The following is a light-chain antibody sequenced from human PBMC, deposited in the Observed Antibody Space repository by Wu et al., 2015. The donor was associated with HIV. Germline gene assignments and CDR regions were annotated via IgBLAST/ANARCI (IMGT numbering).Light chain of an antibody. J-gene: IGKJ2*01. CDR1: QTVGSN. CDR2: GAS. V-gene: IGKV3-20*01. Sequence: EIVMTQSPATLSVSPGERATLSCRASQTVGSNLAWYQQKPGQAPRLLLYGASSRATGIPDRFSGSGSGTDFTLTISRLEPEDFVVYYCQQYGSSPNTFGQGTKLEIK. CDR3: QQYGSSPNT.